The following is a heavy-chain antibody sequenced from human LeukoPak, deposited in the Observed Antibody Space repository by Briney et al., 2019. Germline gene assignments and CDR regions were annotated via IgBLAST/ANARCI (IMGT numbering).Heavy chain of an antibody. J-gene: IGHJ4*02. Sequence: GGSLRLSCAASGFTFSSYAMSWVRQAPGEGLEWVSAISGSGGSTYYADSVKGRFTISRDNSKNTLYLQMNSLRAEDTAVYYCAKVPTSYCSGGSCYFDYWGQGTLVTVSS. V-gene: IGHV3-23*01. CDR1: GFTFSSYA. CDR2: ISGSGGST. D-gene: IGHD2-15*01. CDR3: AKVPTSYCSGGSCYFDY.